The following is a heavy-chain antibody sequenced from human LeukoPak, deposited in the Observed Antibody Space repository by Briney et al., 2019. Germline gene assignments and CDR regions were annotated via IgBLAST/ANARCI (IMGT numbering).Heavy chain of an antibody. CDR3: ARDGLGGYYRYYGMDV. D-gene: IGHD3-16*01. J-gene: IGHJ6*02. Sequence: PGGSLRLSCAASGFTFSSYAMHWVRQAPGKGLEWVAVISYDGSNKYYADSVKGRFTISRDNSKNTLYLQMNSLRAEDTAVYYCARDGLGGYYRYYGMDVWGQGTTVTVSS. CDR2: ISYDGSNK. V-gene: IGHV3-30-3*01. CDR1: GFTFSSYA.